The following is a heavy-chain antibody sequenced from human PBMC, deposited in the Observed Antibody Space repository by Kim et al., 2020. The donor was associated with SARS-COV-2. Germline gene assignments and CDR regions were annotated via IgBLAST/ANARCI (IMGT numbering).Heavy chain of an antibody. Sequence: GGSLRLSCAASGFTFSDYYMSWIRQAPGKGLEWVSYISSSSSYTNYADSVKGRFTISRDNAKNSLYLQMNSLRAEDTAVYYCARDHSTYYYDSSGYYRALTHEYYCYGMDVWGQGTTVTVSS. J-gene: IGHJ6*02. D-gene: IGHD3-22*01. V-gene: IGHV3-11*05. CDR3: ARDHSTYYYDSSGYYRALTHEYYCYGMDV. CDR1: GFTFSDYY. CDR2: ISSSSSYT.